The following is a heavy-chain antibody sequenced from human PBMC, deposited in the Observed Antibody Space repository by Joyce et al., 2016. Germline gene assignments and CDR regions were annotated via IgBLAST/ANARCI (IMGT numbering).Heavy chain of an antibody. J-gene: IGHJ4*02. CDR2: ISGSDSST. V-gene: IGHV3-23*01. CDR1: GFVFSSYA. Sequence: EVQLLESGGGLVQPGGSLRLSCAGSGFVFSSYAMTWVRQAPGKGLEWVAAISGSDSSTYYKDSGKGRFTIARDNSKNTLYLQMRSLKAEDTAVYYCAKVGSTWNFDLWGQGTLVTVSS. CDR3: AKVGSTWNFDL. D-gene: IGHD6-13*01.